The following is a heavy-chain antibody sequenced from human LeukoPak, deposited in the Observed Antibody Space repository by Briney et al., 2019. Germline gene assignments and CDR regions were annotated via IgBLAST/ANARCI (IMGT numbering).Heavy chain of an antibody. CDR2: INHSGST. J-gene: IGHJ4*02. CDR1: GGSFSGYY. Sequence: SETLSLTCAVYGGSFSGYYWSWIRQPPGKGLEWIGEINHSGSTNYNPSLKSRVTMSVDTSKNQFSLKLSSVTAADTAVYYCASINSKGEDYWGQGTLVTVSS. CDR3: ASINSKGEDY. D-gene: IGHD6-13*01. V-gene: IGHV4-34*01.